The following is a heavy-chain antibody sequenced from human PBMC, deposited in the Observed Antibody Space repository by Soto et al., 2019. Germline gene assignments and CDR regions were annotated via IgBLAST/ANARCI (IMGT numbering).Heavy chain of an antibody. D-gene: IGHD3-22*01. CDR1: GGSFSGYY. J-gene: IGHJ4*02. Sequence: SETLSLTCGVYGGSFSGYYWSWIRQPPGKGLEWIGEINHSGSTNYNPSLKSRVTISVDTSKNQFSLKLSSVTAADTAVYYCLMYYYDSSGYYFDYWGQGTLVTVSS. CDR3: LMYYYDSSGYYFDY. CDR2: INHSGST. V-gene: IGHV4-34*01.